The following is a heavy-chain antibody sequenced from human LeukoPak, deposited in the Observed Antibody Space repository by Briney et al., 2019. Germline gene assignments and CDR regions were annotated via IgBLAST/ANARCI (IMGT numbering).Heavy chain of an antibody. CDR2: INHSGST. CDR1: GGSFSGYY. J-gene: IGHJ4*02. CDR3: ARGVRPDYDFWSGYPYSYYFDY. V-gene: IGHV4-34*01. D-gene: IGHD3-3*01. Sequence: SETLSLTCAVYGGSFSGYYWSWIRQPPGKELEWIGEINHSGSTNYNPSLKSRVTISVDTSKNQFSLKLSSVTAADTAVYYCARGVRPDYDFWSGYPYSYYFDYWGQGTLVTVSS.